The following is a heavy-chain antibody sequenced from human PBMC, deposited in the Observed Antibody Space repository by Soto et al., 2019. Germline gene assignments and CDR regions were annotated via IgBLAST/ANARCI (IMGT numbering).Heavy chain of an antibody. CDR3: ARVTVHKKADAFDI. Sequence: GASVKVSCKASGGTFSSYAISWVRQAPGQGLEWMGGIIPIFGTANYAQKFQGRVTITADESTSTAYMELSSLRSEDTAVYYCARVTVHKKADAFDIWGQGTMVTVSS. CDR2: IIPIFGTA. J-gene: IGHJ3*02. D-gene: IGHD4-17*01. CDR1: GGTFSSYA. V-gene: IGHV1-69*13.